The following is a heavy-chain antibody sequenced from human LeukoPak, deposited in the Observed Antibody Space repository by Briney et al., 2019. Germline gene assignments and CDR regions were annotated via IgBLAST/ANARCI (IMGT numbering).Heavy chain of an antibody. CDR2: IYSGGST. D-gene: IGHD3-22*01. CDR1: GFTVSTNC. J-gene: IGHJ4*02. V-gene: IGHV3-53*01. Sequence: GGSLRLSCAASGFTVSTNCMIWVRQPPGKGLEWVSVIYSGGSTYYADSVKGRFTISRDNSKNTLYLQMNSLRAEDTAVYYCAKDIAYDSRCYYSPPFYYWGQGTLVTVSS. CDR3: AKDIAYDSRCYYSPPFYY.